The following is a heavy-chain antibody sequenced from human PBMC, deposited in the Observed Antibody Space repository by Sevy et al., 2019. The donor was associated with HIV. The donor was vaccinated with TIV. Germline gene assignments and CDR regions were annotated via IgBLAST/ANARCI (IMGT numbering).Heavy chain of an antibody. J-gene: IGHJ4*02. CDR1: GFTFSDYY. V-gene: IGHV3-11*06. Sequence: GSLRLSCTVSGFTFSDYYMSWIRQAPGKGLEWVSYISTSSSYTEYGDSVKGRFTISRDNAKNSLYLQMNSLRVEDTAVYYCARLRYNYGQKYFDYWGQGTLVTVSS. D-gene: IGHD5-18*01. CDR2: ISTSSSYT. CDR3: ARLRYNYGQKYFDY.